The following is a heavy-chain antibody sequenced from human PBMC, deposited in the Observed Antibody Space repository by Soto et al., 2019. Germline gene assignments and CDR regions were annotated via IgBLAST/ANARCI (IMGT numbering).Heavy chain of an antibody. CDR1: GGSISSGGYS. J-gene: IGHJ1*01. CDR2: IYHSGST. V-gene: IGHV4-30-2*01. CDR3: ARGASVFIQL. Sequence: QLQLQESGSGLVKPSQTLSLTSAVSGGSISSGGYSWSWIRQPPGKGLEWIGYIYHSGSTYYNPSLLSRFTISVDRSKNQFILKLSSVTAADLAVYYCARGASVFIQLWGQGTLVTVSS. D-gene: IGHD3-10*01.